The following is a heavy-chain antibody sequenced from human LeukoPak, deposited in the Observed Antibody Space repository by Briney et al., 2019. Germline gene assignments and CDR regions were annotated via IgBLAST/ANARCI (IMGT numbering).Heavy chain of an antibody. CDR1: GFTFSDHY. CDR3: ARVGYSNRWYLDC. Sequence: GGSLRLSCGASGFTFSDHYMNWVRQAPGKGLEWVSYISDIGSKTNYADSVKGRFTISRDNAKNSLYLQMNSLRAADTAVYYCARVGYSNRWYLDCWGQGTLVTVSS. D-gene: IGHD6-13*01. CDR2: ISDIGSKT. J-gene: IGHJ4*02. V-gene: IGHV3-11*06.